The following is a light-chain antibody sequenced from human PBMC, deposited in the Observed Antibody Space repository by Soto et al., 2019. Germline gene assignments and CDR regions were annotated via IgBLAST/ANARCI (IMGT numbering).Light chain of an antibody. V-gene: IGKV1-39*01. J-gene: IGKJ1*01. CDR2: ATS. CDR1: QVISTS. Sequence: DLQLTQSPSFLSPSIGESVTITCRASQVISTSLNWYQQKPGKAPKLLIYATSGLQSGVPSRFSGSGSGTDFTLTISSLQREDFAAYYCQQSFSSSWTVGQGTKVDI. CDR3: QQSFSSSWT.